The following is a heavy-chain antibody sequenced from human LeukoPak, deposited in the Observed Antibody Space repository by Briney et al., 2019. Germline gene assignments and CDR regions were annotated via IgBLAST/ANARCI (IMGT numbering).Heavy chain of an antibody. CDR3: ARGFGGYYYGMDV. CDR2: IWYDGNDK. V-gene: IGHV3-33*01. D-gene: IGHD3-3*01. Sequence: GGSLRLSCAASGFTFSSSGMHWVRQAPGKGLEWVAVIWYDGNDKYYADSVKGRFTISRDNSKNTLNLQINSLRAEDTAVYYCARGFGGYYYGMDVWGQGITVTVSS. J-gene: IGHJ6*02. CDR1: GFTFSSSG.